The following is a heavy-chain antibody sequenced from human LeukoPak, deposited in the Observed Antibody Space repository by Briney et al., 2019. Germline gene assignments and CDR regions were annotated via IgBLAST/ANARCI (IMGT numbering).Heavy chain of an antibody. D-gene: IGHD3-22*01. V-gene: IGHV3-7*01. CDR3: TTGDETSAYRYLDY. CDR2: INHPGTQK. Sequence: GGSLRLSCAASGFSFSDFCMSWVRQAPGKGLEWVAFINHPGTQKYYVDSVEGRFTISRDNAKNSLYLQMNRLRAEDTAVYYCTTGDETSAYRYLDYWGQGTLVTVSS. J-gene: IGHJ4*02. CDR1: GFSFSDFC.